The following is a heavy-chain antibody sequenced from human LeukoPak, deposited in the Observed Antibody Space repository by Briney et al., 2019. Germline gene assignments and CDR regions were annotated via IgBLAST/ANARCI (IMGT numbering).Heavy chain of an antibody. CDR1: GGSISSYY. CDR2: IYYSGST. J-gene: IGHJ6*02. Sequence: SETLSLTCTVSGGSISSYYWSWIRQPPGTGLEWIGYIYYSGSTNYNPSLKSRVTISVDTSKNQFSLKLSSVTAADTAVYYCARGVGQGYYYYGMDVWGQGTTVTVSS. CDR3: ARGVGQGYYYYGMDV. V-gene: IGHV4-59*01. D-gene: IGHD1-26*01.